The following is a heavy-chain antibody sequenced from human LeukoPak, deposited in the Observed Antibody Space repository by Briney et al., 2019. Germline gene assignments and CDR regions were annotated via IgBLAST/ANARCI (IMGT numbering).Heavy chain of an antibody. CDR1: GFPFSSYW. CDR2: IKQDGSEK. CDR3: AREGTVDIVATMPLDY. Sequence: GGSLRLSCAASGFPFSSYWMSWVRQAPGKGLEWVANIKQDGSEKYYVDSVKGRFTISRDNAKNSLYLQMNSLRAEDTAVYYCAREGTVDIVATMPLDYWGQGTLVTVSS. J-gene: IGHJ4*02. V-gene: IGHV3-7*01. D-gene: IGHD5-12*01.